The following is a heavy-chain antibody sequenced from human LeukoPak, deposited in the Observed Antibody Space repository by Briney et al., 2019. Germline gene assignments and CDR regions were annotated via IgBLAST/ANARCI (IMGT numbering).Heavy chain of an antibody. V-gene: IGHV3-48*04. CDR3: ARVGSSSKYYYYMDV. CDR2: ITSGGSTV. Sequence: RGSLRLSCAASGFTFSSYTMNWVRQAPGKGLEWVSYITSGGSTVYYADSVKGRSTISRDNAKNSLYLQMQSPTAEDTAVYFCARVGSSSKYYYYMDVWGKGTTVTVSS. CDR1: GFTFSSYT. J-gene: IGHJ6*03. D-gene: IGHD2-2*01.